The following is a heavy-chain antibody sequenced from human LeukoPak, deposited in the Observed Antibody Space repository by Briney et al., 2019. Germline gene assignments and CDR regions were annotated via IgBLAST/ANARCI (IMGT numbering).Heavy chain of an antibody. CDR2: ISSSSSYI. D-gene: IGHD6-6*01. J-gene: IGHJ3*02. CDR3: ARGPHQYSSSSGAFDI. V-gene: IGHV3-21*01. Sequence: GGSLRLSCAASGFTFSGYSMNWVRQAPGKGLEWVSSISSSSSYIYYADSVKGRFTISRDNAKNSLYLQMNSLRVEDTAVYYCARGPHQYSSSSGAFDIWGQGTMVTVSS. CDR1: GFTFSGYS.